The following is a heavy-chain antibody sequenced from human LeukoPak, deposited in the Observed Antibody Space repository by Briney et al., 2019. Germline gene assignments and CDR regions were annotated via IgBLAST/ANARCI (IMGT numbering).Heavy chain of an antibody. D-gene: IGHD5-24*01. CDR2: ISSSSSYI. CDR1: GFTFSSYS. V-gene: IGHV3-21*01. CDR3: ARDRMATIYDDAFDI. J-gene: IGHJ3*02. Sequence: GGSLRLSCAASGFTFSSYSMDWVRQAPGKGLEWVSSISSSSSYIYYADSVKGRFTISRDNAKNSLYLQMNSLRAEDTAVYYCARDRMATIYDDAFDIMGQGTMVTVSS.